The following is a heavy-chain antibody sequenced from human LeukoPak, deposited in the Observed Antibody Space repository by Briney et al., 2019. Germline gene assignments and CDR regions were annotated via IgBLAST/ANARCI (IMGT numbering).Heavy chain of an antibody. CDR3: ARGHSGYDI. J-gene: IGHJ4*02. CDR1: GHTFTSYY. D-gene: IGHD5-12*01. V-gene: IGHV1-46*01. CDR2: INPSGGST. Sequence: ASVKVSCKASGHTFTSYYMQRVRQAPGEGLEWMGIINPSGGSTSYAQKFQGRVTMTRDMSTSTVYMELSSLRSEDTAVYYCARGHSGYDIWGQGTLVTVSS.